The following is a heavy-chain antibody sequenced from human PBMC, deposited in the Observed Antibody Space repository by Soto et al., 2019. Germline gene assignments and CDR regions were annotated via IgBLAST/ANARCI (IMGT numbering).Heavy chain of an antibody. J-gene: IGHJ6*02. V-gene: IGHV1-2*02. D-gene: IGHD2-2*01. CDR3: ARDVVPAYYYYGMDV. CDR1: GYTFTGYY. CDR2: INPNSGGT. Sequence: ASVKVSCKASGYTFTGYYMHWVRQAPGQGLEWMGWINPNSGGTNYAQKFQGRVTMTRDTSISTAYMELSRLRSDDTAVYYCARDVVPAYYYYGMDVWGQGTRVTVSS.